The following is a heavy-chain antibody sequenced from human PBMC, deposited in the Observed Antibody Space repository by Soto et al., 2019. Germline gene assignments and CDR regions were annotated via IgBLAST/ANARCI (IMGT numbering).Heavy chain of an antibody. Sequence: ASVKVSCKVSGYTFTDNYIHWVQQVPGKGLEWMGLVDPEDGQTAYAEKFQGRVTLSADTSTDTAYMQLSGLKSEDTAVYYCAIRRAYRNSWYYFDSWGQGTLVTVLL. CDR1: GYTFTDNY. J-gene: IGHJ4*02. D-gene: IGHD1-26*01. CDR2: VDPEDGQT. V-gene: IGHV1-69-2*01. CDR3: AIRRAYRNSWYYFDS.